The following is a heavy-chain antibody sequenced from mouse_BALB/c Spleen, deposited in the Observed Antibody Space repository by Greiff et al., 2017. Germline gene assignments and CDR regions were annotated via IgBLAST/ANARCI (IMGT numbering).Heavy chain of an antibody. D-gene: IGHD1-1*01. CDR2: ISSGGGST. CDR1: GFAFSSYD. Sequence: EVKLMESGGGLVKPGGSLKLSCAASGFAFSSYDMSWVRQTPEKRLEWVAYISSGGGSTYYPDTVKGRFTISRDNAKNTLYLQMSSLKSEDTAMYYCAREGFYYALDYWGQGTTLTVSS. CDR3: AREGFYYALDY. V-gene: IGHV5-12-1*01. J-gene: IGHJ2*01.